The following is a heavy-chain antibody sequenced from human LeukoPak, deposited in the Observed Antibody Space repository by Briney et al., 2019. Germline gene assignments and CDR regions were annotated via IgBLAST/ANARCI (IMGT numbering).Heavy chain of an antibody. Sequence: GGSLRLSCAASGFTFCSYAMHWVCEAPDEGLGWVAVISYDGSNKYSADSVKVRFTISRDNSKNTLYLQMDSRRAEDTAVYYCARGQGGGYYFDYWGQGALVTVSS. V-gene: IGHV3-30*04. CDR1: GFTFCSYA. CDR3: ARGQGGGYYFDY. CDR2: ISYDGSNK. J-gene: IGHJ4*02. D-gene: IGHD1-26*01.